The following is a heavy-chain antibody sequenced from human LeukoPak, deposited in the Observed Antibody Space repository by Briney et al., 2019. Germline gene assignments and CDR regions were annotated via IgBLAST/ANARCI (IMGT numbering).Heavy chain of an antibody. CDR2: ISSSSSTI. D-gene: IGHD3-16*02. J-gene: IGHJ4*02. V-gene: IGHV3-48*01. CDR1: GFTFSSYS. CDR3: AREGMYYDYVWGSYRPQYYFDY. Sequence: PGGSLRLSCAASGFTFSSYSMNWVRQAPGKELEWVSYISSSSSTIYYADSVKGRFTISRDNAKNSLYLQMNSLRAEDTAVYYCAREGMYYDYVWGSYRPQYYFDYWGQGTLVTVSS.